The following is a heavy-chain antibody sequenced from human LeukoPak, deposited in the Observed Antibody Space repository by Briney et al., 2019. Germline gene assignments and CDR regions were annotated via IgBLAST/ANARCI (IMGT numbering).Heavy chain of an antibody. D-gene: IGHD4-17*01. V-gene: IGHV4-59*01. CDR3: ARSSTTVTTDLGYFQQ. CDR1: GGSISSYY. J-gene: IGHJ1*01. Sequence: PSETLSLTCTVSGGSISSYYWSWIRQPPGKGLEWIGYIYYSGSTNYNPSLKSRVTISVDTSKNQFSLKLSSVTAADTAVYYCARSSTTVTTDLGYFQQWGQGTLVTVSS. CDR2: IYYSGST.